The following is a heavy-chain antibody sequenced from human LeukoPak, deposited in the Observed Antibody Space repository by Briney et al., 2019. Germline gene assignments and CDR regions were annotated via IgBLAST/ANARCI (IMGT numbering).Heavy chain of an antibody. Sequence: SETLSLTCAVYGGSFSGYYWSWIRQPPGKGLEWIGEINHSGSTNYNPSLKSRVTISVDTSKNQISLKLSSVTAADTAVYYCARGRITIFGVVVGLDYWGQGTLVTVSS. CDR2: INHSGST. CDR1: GGSFSGYY. J-gene: IGHJ4*02. D-gene: IGHD3-3*01. CDR3: ARGRITIFGVVVGLDY. V-gene: IGHV4-34*01.